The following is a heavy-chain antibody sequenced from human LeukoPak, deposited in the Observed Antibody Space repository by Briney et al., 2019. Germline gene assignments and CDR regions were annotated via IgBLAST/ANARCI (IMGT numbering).Heavy chain of an antibody. D-gene: IGHD3-16*01. Sequence: ASVKVSCKASGYTLTDYYLHWVRQAPGQGLKWVGWINPNSGATHYAQSFQARVTKTRDTSIASSYMELTGLESDDTAVYYCARGRRILGGPENAGDFFDFWGQGSLVTVSS. J-gene: IGHJ4*01. CDR3: ARGRRILGGPENAGDFFDF. CDR2: INPNSGAT. V-gene: IGHV1-2*02. CDR1: GYTLTDYY.